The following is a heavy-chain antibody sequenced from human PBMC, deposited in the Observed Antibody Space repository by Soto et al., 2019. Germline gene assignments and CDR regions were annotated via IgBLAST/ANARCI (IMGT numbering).Heavy chain of an antibody. CDR1: GFTVSSYY. V-gene: IGHV3-66*01. CDR3: ARDGSSRPTEY. D-gene: IGHD3-10*01. J-gene: IGHJ4*02. CDR2: IYSGGSGTT. Sequence: EVQLVESGGGLVQPGGSLRLSCAASGFTVSSYYMSWVRQAPGKGLEWVSVIYSGGSGTTYYAGSVKGRFTISRDISKNTVYLQMNSLRAEDTAVYNCARDGSSRPTEYWGQGTLVTVSS.